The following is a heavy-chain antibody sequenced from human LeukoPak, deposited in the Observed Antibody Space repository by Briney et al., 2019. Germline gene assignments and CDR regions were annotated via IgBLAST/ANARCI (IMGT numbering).Heavy chain of an antibody. V-gene: IGHV1-24*01. Sequence: ASVKVSCNVSGYTLTELSMHWVRQAPGKGLEWMGGFDPEDGETIYAQKFQGRVTMTEDTSTDTAYMELSSLRSEDTAVYYCATDLGSKYYYDSSGSGDYWGQGTLVTVSS. CDR2: FDPEDGET. J-gene: IGHJ4*02. CDR3: ATDLGSKYYYDSSGSGDY. CDR1: GYTLTELS. D-gene: IGHD3-22*01.